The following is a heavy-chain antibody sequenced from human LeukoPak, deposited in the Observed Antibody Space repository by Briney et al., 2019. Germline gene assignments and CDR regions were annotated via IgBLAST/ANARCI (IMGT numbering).Heavy chain of an antibody. CDR1: GFTHSSYW. V-gene: IGHV3-74*01. CDR2: IYSDWSSI. D-gene: IGHD2-21*01. J-gene: IGHJ3*02. Sequence: AGGSLRLSCAPSGFTHSSYWMHWLRQAPGEGLVCVSHIYSDWSSIRYAHYVKGRFIITRDHAKNTLYLELNSRSGEDTAVYYCASGLVIWDSLDIWGQGTMVTVSS. CDR3: ASGLVIWDSLDI.